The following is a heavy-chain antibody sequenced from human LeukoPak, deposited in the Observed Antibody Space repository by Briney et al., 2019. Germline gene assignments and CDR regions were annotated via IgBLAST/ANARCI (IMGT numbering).Heavy chain of an antibody. V-gene: IGHV3-7*03. J-gene: IGHJ4*02. Sequence: PSETLSLTCTVSGGSIRSSYYYWGWIRQPPGKGLEWVANIKQDGSEKYYVDSVKGRFTISRDNAKDLLYLQMNSLRAEDTAVYYCARRYFDYWGQGTLVTVSS. CDR1: GGSIRSSYYY. CDR3: ARRYFDY. CDR2: IKQDGSEK.